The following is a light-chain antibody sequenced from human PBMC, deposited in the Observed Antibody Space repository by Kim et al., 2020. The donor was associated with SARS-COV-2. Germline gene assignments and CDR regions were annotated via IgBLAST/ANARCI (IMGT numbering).Light chain of an antibody. V-gene: IGKV1-5*03. CDR2: KAS. Sequence: DIQMTQSPSTLSASVGDRVTITCRASQSISSWLAWYQQKPGKAPKLLIYKASILESGVPSRFSGSGSGTEFTLTISSLQPDDFATYYCQQYNGYSWTFGQGTKVDIK. CDR3: QQYNGYSWT. J-gene: IGKJ1*01. CDR1: QSISSW.